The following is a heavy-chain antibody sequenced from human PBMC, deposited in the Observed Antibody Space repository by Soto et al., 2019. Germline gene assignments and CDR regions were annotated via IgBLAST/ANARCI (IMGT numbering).Heavy chain of an antibody. J-gene: IGHJ6*02. CDR3: AKDRAYYDFWSGYYIGYGMDV. Sequence: RRLSCAASGFTFSSYAMSWVRQAPGKGLEWVSAISGSGGSTYYADSVKGRFTISGDNSKNTLYLQMNSLRAEDTAVYYCAKDRAYYDFWSGYYIGYGMDVWGQGTTVTVSS. CDR2: ISGSGGST. V-gene: IGHV3-23*01. CDR1: GFTFSSYA. D-gene: IGHD3-3*01.